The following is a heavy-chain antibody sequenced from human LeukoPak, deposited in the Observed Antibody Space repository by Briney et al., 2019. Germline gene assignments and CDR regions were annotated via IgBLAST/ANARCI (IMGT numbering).Heavy chain of an antibody. CDR1: GGSISSYY. D-gene: IGHD6-19*01. Sequence: VKPSETLSLTCTVSGGSISSYYWSWIRQPPGKGLEWIGYIYYSGSINHNPSLKSRVTISVDTSKNQFSLKLSSVTAADTAVYYCTRGMSSGWEHAFDYWGQGTLVTVSS. J-gene: IGHJ4*02. CDR2: IYYSGSI. V-gene: IGHV4-59*01. CDR3: TRGMSSGWEHAFDY.